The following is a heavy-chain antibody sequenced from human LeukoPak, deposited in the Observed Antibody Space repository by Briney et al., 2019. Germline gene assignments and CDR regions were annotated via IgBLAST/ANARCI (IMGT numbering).Heavy chain of an antibody. Sequence: PETLSLTSTIPVGSTSIYYWSWIREAPGPGLEWIGYIYYSGSTNYNPSLTSRVTISVDTSKNQVSLKLSSVTAADSAVYYCARSTVADYWGQGTLVTVSS. CDR1: VGSTSIYY. CDR2: IYYSGST. V-gene: IGHV4-59*01. D-gene: IGHD2-2*01. CDR3: ARSTVADY. J-gene: IGHJ4*02.